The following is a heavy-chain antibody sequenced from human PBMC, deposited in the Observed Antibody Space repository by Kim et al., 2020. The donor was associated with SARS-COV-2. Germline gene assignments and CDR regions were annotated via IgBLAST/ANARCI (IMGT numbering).Heavy chain of an antibody. CDR2: ISGSGGST. CDR1: GFTFSSYA. D-gene: IGHD3-10*01. J-gene: IGHJ4*02. CDR3: AKDPGPFTMVRGPLVFRALREALYYFDY. V-gene: IGHV3-23*01. Sequence: GGSLRLSCAASGFTFSSYAMSWVRQAPGKGLEWVSAISGSGGSTYYADSVKGRFTISRDNSKNTLYLQMNSLRAEDTAVYYCAKDPGPFTMVRGPLVFRALREALYYFDYWGQGTLVTVSS.